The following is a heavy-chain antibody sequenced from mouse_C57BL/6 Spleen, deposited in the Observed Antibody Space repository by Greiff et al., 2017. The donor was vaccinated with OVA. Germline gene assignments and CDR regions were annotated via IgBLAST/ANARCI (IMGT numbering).Heavy chain of an antibody. Sequence: VQGVESGAELVRPGASVTLSCKASGYTFTDYEMHWVKQTPVHGLEWIGAIDPETGGTAYNQKFKGKAILTADKSSSTAYMELRSLTSEDSAVYYCTYYGNPFAYWGQGTLVTVSA. V-gene: IGHV1-15*01. CDR3: TYYGNPFAY. CDR2: IDPETGGT. CDR1: GYTFTDYE. J-gene: IGHJ3*01. D-gene: IGHD2-1*01.